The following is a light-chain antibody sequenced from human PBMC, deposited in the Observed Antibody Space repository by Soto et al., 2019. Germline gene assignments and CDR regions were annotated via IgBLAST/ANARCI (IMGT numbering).Light chain of an antibody. Sequence: QSALTQPASVSGSPGQSITISCTGTSSDVGSYNYVSWYQQHPGNPPKLMIYDVSDRPSGVSNRFYGSKSGNTASLTISGLQAEDEADYYCSSYTSDSTLVVFGGGTKLTVL. CDR2: DVS. J-gene: IGLJ2*01. CDR3: SSYTSDSTLVV. CDR1: SSDVGSYNY. V-gene: IGLV2-14*03.